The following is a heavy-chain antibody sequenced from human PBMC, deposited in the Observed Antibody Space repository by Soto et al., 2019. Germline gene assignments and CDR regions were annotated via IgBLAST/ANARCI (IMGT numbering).Heavy chain of an antibody. J-gene: IGHJ4*02. D-gene: IGHD5-12*01. V-gene: IGHV4-39*01. CDR3: ASAPGFNLFDS. Sequence: SETLSLTCIVSGGSFSSSTYYGGWIRQPPGKGLEWIGSIFHSGSTYYNPSLKSRVTLSVDTSKNRFYLRLSSVTAADTAVYYCASAPGFNLFDSWGQGTLVTRLL. CDR1: GGSFSSSTYY. CDR2: IFHSGST.